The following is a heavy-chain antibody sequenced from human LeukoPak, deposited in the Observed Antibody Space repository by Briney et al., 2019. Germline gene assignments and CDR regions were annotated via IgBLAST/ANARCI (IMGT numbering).Heavy chain of an antibody. Sequence: GGSLRLSCAASGFTVSSNYMSWVRQAPGKGLEWVSVIYSGGSTYYADSVKGRFTISRDNSKNTLYLQMNSLRAEDTAVYYCARVKARQGELSTYFDYWGQGTLVTVSS. CDR3: ARVKARQGELSTYFDY. D-gene: IGHD3-16*02. J-gene: IGHJ4*02. CDR2: IYSGGST. CDR1: GFTVSSNY. V-gene: IGHV3-53*05.